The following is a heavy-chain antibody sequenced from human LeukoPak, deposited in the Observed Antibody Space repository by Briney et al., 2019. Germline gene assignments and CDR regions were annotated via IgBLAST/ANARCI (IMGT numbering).Heavy chain of an antibody. CDR2: ISGSGGST. CDR3: AKDQGVLLWFGELLDDAFDI. Sequence: GGSLRLSCAASGFTFSSYAMSWVRQAPGKGLEWASAISGSGGSTYYADSVKGRFTISRDNSKNTLYLQMNSLRAEDTAVYYCAKDQGVLLWFGELLDDAFDIWGQGTMVTVSS. D-gene: IGHD3-10*01. J-gene: IGHJ3*02. V-gene: IGHV3-23*01. CDR1: GFTFSSYA.